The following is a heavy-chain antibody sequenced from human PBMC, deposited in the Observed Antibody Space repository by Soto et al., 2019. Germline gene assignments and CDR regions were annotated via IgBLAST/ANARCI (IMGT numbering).Heavy chain of an antibody. CDR1: GGTFGNSA. CDR2: IIPIFPTP. D-gene: IGHD1-1*01. Sequence: QVQLVQSGAEVKKPGSSVTVSCKASGGTFGNSAISWVRQAPGQGLEWMGGIIPIFPTPAYAQKFQGRVTITADELTTTAYMELTSLRSEDTAVYYCARDKDRKQLGGNSYYAIDVWGQGTTVTVSS. CDR3: ARDKDRKQLGGNSYYAIDV. V-gene: IGHV1-69*12. J-gene: IGHJ6*02.